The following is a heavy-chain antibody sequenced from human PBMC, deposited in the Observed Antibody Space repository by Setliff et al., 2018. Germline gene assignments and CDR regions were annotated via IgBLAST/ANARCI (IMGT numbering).Heavy chain of an antibody. CDR3: AGESRSTWYRRDF. D-gene: IGHD6-13*01. CDR1: GGSFSDYY. Sequence: SETLSLTCTVYGGSFSDYYWGWVRQPPGKGLEWIGEINHSGSTNYIPSLKSRLTISVDTSKNQFSLKLTSVTAADTAMYYCAGESRSTWYRRDFWGQGTLVTVSS. CDR2: INHSGST. J-gene: IGHJ4*02. V-gene: IGHV4-34*01.